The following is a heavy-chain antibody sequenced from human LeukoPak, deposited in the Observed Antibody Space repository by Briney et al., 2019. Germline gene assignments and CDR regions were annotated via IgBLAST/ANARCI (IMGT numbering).Heavy chain of an antibody. V-gene: IGHV4-39*01. CDR3: GRVSITTVRGVID. Sequence: TASETLSLTCAVSGGSISSSSYYWGWIRQPPGTGLEWIGSIYYSGTSYYNPSLKSRVTMSVDTSKNQFSLNLSSVTAADTAVYHCGRVSITTVRGVIDWGQGTLVTVSS. CDR1: GGSISSSSYY. J-gene: IGHJ4*02. CDR2: IYYSGTS. D-gene: IGHD3-10*01.